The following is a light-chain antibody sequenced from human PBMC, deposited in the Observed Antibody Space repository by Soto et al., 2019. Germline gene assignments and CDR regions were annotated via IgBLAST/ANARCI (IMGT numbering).Light chain of an antibody. Sequence: QSALTQPPSASGSPGQSVTISCTGTSSDVGGYNYVSWYQQHPGKAPKLMIYEVSKRLSGVPDRFSGSKSGNTASLTVSGLQAEDEDDYYCSSYAGSNNLVFGGGTKLTFL. CDR2: EVS. CDR1: SSDVGGYNY. J-gene: IGLJ2*01. V-gene: IGLV2-8*01. CDR3: SSYAGSNNLV.